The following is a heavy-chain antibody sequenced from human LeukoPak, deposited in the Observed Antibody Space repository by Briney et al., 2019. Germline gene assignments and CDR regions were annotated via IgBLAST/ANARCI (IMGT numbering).Heavy chain of an antibody. CDR2: ISSSNSSI. D-gene: IGHD6-13*01. V-gene: IGHV3-48*04. CDR3: AKDSVQDGIAQGYFDY. Sequence: TGGSLRLSCAASGFIFSSYSMNWVRQAPGKGLEWVSYISSSNSSIYYADSLKGRFTISRDNAKNSLYLQMNSLRAEDMALYYCAKDSVQDGIAQGYFDYWGQGTLVTVSS. CDR1: GFIFSSYS. J-gene: IGHJ4*02.